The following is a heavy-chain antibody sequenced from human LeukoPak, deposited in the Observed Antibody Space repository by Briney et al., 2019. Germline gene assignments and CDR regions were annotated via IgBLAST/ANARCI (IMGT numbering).Heavy chain of an antibody. J-gene: IGHJ6*02. CDR2: ISSGSSYM. CDR1: GLPFENYS. V-gene: IGHV3-21*01. Sequence: GGSLRLSCTASGLPFENYSLAWVRQAPGKGLEWVSSISSGSSYMYYTDLVKGRFTISRDNAKNSLYLQMNSLRAEDTAVYYCARDEMATSYPYYYYGMDVWGQGTTVTVSS. D-gene: IGHD5-24*01. CDR3: ARDEMATSYPYYYYGMDV.